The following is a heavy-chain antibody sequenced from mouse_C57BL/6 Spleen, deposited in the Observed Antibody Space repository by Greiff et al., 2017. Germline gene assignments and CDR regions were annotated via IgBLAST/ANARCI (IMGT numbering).Heavy chain of an antibody. J-gene: IGHJ3*01. CDR2: FYPGSGSI. CDR3: ARHEDYYGSSYLPAWFAY. CDR1: GYTFTEFT. Sequence: QVQLQQSGAELVKPGASVKLSCKASGYTFTEFTIHWVKQRSGQGLEWIGWFYPGSGSIKYNEKFKDKATLTADKSSSTVYMELSRLTSEDSAVYFCARHEDYYGSSYLPAWFAYWGQGTLVTVSA. D-gene: IGHD1-1*01. V-gene: IGHV1-62-2*01.